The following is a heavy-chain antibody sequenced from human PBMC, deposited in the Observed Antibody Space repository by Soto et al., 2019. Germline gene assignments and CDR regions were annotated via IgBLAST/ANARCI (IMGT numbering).Heavy chain of an antibody. V-gene: IGHV3-13*01. CDR1: GFTFSSYD. CDR3: ARGRGRWRSGWFDP. D-gene: IGHD2-21*01. CDR2: IGTAGDT. J-gene: IGHJ5*02. Sequence: PGGSLRLSCAASGFTFSSYDMHWVRQATGKGLEWVSAIGTAGDTYYPGSVKGRFTISRENAKNSLYLQMNSLRAGDTAVYYCARGRGRWRSGWFDPWGQGTLVTVSS.